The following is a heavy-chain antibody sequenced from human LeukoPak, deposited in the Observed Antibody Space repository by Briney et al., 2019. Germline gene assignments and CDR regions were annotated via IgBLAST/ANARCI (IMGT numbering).Heavy chain of an antibody. CDR3: ARDYYDSSGPPTFDP. D-gene: IGHD3-22*01. Sequence: ASVKVSCKASGYTFTGYYMHWVRQAPGQGLEWMGWINPNSGGTNYAQKFQGRVTMTRDTSISTAYMELSRLRSDDTAVYYCARDYYDSSGPPTFDPWGQGTLVTVSS. J-gene: IGHJ5*02. CDR2: INPNSGGT. CDR1: GYTFTGYY. V-gene: IGHV1-2*02.